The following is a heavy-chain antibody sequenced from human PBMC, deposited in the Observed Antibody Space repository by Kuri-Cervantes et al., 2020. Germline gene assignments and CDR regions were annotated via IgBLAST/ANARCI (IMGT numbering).Heavy chain of an antibody. V-gene: IGHV1-2*02. CDR3: AALNRDSSSGMDV. J-gene: IGHJ6*02. D-gene: IGHD6-19*01. CDR2: INPNSGNT. Sequence: ASVKVSCKASGYTFTGYYMHWVRQAPGQGLEWMGWINPNSGNTNYAQKFQERVTITRDMSTSTAYMELSSLRSEDTAVYYCAALNRDSSSGMDVWGQGTTVTVS. CDR1: GYTFTGYY.